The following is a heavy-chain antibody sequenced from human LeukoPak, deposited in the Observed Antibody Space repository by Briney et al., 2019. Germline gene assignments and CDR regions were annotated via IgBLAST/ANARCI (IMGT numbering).Heavy chain of an antibody. CDR2: INHNGGT. CDR1: GGSFSDYS. CDR3: ARVAYGYSINDWSRTGLGAYATKYYYYMDV. D-gene: IGHD3-9*01. J-gene: IGHJ6*03. Sequence: PSETLSLTCAVYGGSFSDYSWTWIRQAPGEGLEWIGEINHNGGTNHNPSLVSRVIMSVDTSKNQFSLKVSSVTAADTAVYYCARVAYGYSINDWSRTGLGAYATKYYYYMDVWGKGTTVTVSS. V-gene: IGHV4-34*01.